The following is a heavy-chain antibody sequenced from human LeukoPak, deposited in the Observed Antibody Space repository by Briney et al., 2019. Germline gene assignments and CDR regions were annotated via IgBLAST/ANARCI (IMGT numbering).Heavy chain of an antibody. CDR2: ISDSGSTI. Sequence: PGRSLRLSCAASGFTFSSYAMHWVRQAPGEGLEWVSYISDSGSTIYYADSVKGRITISRDNAKNSLYLQMNSLRADDTAVYYCAREAAYYFDYWGQGTLVTVSS. CDR1: GFTFSSYA. V-gene: IGHV3-48*03. J-gene: IGHJ4*02. CDR3: AREAAYYFDY.